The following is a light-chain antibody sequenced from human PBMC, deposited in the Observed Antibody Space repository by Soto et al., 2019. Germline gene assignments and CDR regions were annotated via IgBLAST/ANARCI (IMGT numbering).Light chain of an antibody. CDR1: SSDIGHYNY. CDR3: SSYTSSGPWV. J-gene: IGLJ3*02. CDR2: EVS. V-gene: IGLV2-14*01. Sequence: QSALTQPASVSGSPGQSITISCTGTSSDIGHYNYVSWYQQHPGTAPKLMIYEVSNRPSGVSNRFSGSKSGNTASLTISGLQTEDEADYYCSSYTSSGPWVFGGGTKLTVL.